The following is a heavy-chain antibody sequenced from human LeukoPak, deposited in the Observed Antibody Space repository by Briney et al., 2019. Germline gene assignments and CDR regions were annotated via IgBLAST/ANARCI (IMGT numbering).Heavy chain of an antibody. CDR1: GYTFTSYG. D-gene: IGHD3-10*01. CDR3: ARHTLYGSGSYYVYYFDY. J-gene: IGHJ4*02. V-gene: IGHV1-18*01. CDR2: ISSYNGNT. Sequence: ASVKVSCKASGYTFTSYGISWVRQAPGQGLEWMGWISSYNGNTNYAQKLQGRVTMTTDTSTSAAYMELRSLRSDDTAVYYCARHTLYGSGSYYVYYFDYWGQGTLVTVSS.